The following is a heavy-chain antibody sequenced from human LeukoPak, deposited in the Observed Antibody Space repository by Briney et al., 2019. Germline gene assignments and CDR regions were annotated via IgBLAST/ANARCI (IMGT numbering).Heavy chain of an antibody. Sequence: SETLSLTCAVYGGSFSGYYWSWIRQPPGKGLEWIGSIYYSGSTYYNPSLKSRVTISVDTSKNQFSLKLSSVTAADTAVYYCARIGDTAMVFDYWGQGTLVTVSS. D-gene: IGHD5-18*01. J-gene: IGHJ4*02. V-gene: IGHV4-34*01. CDR3: ARIGDTAMVFDY. CDR1: GGSFSGYY. CDR2: IYYSGST.